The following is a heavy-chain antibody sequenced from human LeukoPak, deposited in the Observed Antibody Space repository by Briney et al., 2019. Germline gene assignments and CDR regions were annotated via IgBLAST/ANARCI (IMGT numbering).Heavy chain of an antibody. J-gene: IGHJ4*02. V-gene: IGHV4-59*08. CDR3: ASHRGSSGWTPFDY. Sequence: SETLSLTCAVYGGSFSGYDWSWIRQPPGKGLEWIGYIYYSGSTNYNPSLKSRVTISVDTSKNQFSLKLSSVTAADTAVYYCASHRGSSGWTPFDYWGQGTLVTVSS. D-gene: IGHD6-19*01. CDR1: GGSFSGYD. CDR2: IYYSGST.